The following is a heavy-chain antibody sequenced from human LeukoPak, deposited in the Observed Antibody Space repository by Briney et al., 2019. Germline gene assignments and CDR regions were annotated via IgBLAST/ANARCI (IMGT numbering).Heavy chain of an antibody. CDR1: GGSIGTYY. Sequence: KPSETLSLTCTVSGGSIGTYYWSWVRQSPGKGLEWIGYIYVTGNRYNPYLQSRVTISVATSRNQFFLKMSSVTAADTAVYYCARHIGGGIEDMDVWGKGTKVTVSS. D-gene: IGHD3-16*02. CDR3: ARHIGGGIEDMDV. V-gene: IGHV4-59*08. CDR2: IYVTGN. J-gene: IGHJ6*03.